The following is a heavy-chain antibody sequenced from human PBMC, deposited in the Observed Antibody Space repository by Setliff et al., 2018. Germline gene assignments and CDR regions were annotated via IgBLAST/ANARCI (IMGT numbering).Heavy chain of an antibody. CDR1: GFTFNNAW. Sequence: SLRLSCAASGFTFNNAWMSWVRQAPGKGLEWVGRIKSKTAGGTTDYAAPVKGRFTISRDDSKNTLYLQMNSLKTEDTAVYYCTRDTSNYYDSSGYYSGAFDIWGQGTMVTVSS. V-gene: IGHV3-15*01. D-gene: IGHD3-22*01. CDR2: IKSKTAGGTT. CDR3: TRDTSNYYDSSGYYSGAFDI. J-gene: IGHJ3*02.